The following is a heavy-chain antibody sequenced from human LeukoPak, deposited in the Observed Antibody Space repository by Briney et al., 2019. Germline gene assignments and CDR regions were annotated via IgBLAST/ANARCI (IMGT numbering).Heavy chain of an antibody. J-gene: IGHJ3*01. V-gene: IGHV4-4*02. Sequence: SETLSLTCAVSGGSISSSNWWSWIRQPPGKGLEWIGEINHSGSTNYNPSLKSRVTISADTSKNQFSLRLNSVTAADTAVYYCANALPRRPFDLWGQGTMVTVSS. CDR3: ANALPRRPFDL. CDR2: INHSGST. CDR1: GGSISSSNW.